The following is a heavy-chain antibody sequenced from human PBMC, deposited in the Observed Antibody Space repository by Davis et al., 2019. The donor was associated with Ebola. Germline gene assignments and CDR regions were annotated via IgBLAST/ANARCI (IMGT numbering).Heavy chain of an antibody. CDR2: IYSGGST. CDR1: GFTVSSNY. J-gene: IGHJ4*02. Sequence: GESLKISCAASGFTVSSNYMSWVRQAPGKGLEWVSVIYSGGSTYYADSVKGRFTISRDNSKNTLYLQMNSLRAEDTAVYYCARDGSGPDYRLDYWGQGTLVTVSS. D-gene: IGHD3-10*01. V-gene: IGHV3-66*01. CDR3: ARDGSGPDYRLDY.